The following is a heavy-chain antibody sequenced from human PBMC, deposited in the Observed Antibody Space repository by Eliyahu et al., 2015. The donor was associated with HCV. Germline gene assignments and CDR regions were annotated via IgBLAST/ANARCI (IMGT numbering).Heavy chain of an antibody. CDR3: AHRSTYCIRSNCYGNDAFDI. J-gene: IGHJ3*02. V-gene: IGHV2-5*02. D-gene: IGHD2/OR15-2a*01. CDR1: GFSLSTSRVG. CDR2: IYWDDDK. Sequence: QITLKESGPTVVKSTQTLTLTCTFSGFSLSTSRVGVGWXRQPPGQALEWLALIYWDDDKRISPXLQSRLTITKDTSKNQVVLRMTNMDPVDTATYYCAHRSTYCIRSNCYGNDAFDIWGQGTMVTVSA.